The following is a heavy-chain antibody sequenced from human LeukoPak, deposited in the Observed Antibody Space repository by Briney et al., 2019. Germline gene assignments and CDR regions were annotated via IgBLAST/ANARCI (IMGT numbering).Heavy chain of an antibody. D-gene: IGHD3-10*01. J-gene: IGHJ4*02. CDR2: INPSGGST. CDR1: GYTFTSYY. Sequence: ASVKVSCKASGYTFTSYYMHWARQAPGQGLEWMGIINPSGGSTSYAQKFQGRVTMTRDTSTSTVYMELSSLRSEDTAVYYCARDPSYYGSGSYPFDYWGQGTLVTVSS. V-gene: IGHV1-46*03. CDR3: ARDPSYYGSGSYPFDY.